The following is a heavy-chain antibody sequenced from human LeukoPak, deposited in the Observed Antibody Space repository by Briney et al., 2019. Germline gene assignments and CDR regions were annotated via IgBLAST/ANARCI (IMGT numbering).Heavy chain of an antibody. CDR1: GYTFTGSGWY. CDR2: LHPNNGAT. CDR3: ARDGPAQMVDFDY. V-gene: IGHV1-2*02. Sequence: DSVKVSCKASGYTFTGSGWYLYWLRQAPGQGLECVGWLHPNNGATVYAQKFQGRVAMTTDTSISTAYMELSRLRPDDTAIYYCARDGPAQMVDFDYWGQGTLVTVSS. D-gene: IGHD3-10*01. J-gene: IGHJ4*02.